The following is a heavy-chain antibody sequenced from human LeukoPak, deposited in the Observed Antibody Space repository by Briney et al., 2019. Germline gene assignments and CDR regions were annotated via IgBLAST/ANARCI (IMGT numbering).Heavy chain of an antibody. CDR2: ISWNSGSI. CDR3: AKDIRQQLPLV. Sequence: PGRSLRLSCAASGFTFDDYAMHWVRQAPGKGLEWVSGISWNSGSIGYADSVKGRFTISRDNAKNSLYLQMNSLRAEDTALYYCAKDIRQQLPLVWGQGTLVTVSS. CDR1: GFTFDDYA. V-gene: IGHV3-9*01. D-gene: IGHD6-13*01. J-gene: IGHJ4*02.